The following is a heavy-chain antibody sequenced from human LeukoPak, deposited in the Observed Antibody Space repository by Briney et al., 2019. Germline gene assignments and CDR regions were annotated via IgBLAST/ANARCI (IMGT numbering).Heavy chain of an antibody. V-gene: IGHV4-4*07. J-gene: IGHJ6*03. CDR3: ARDDPKEYYDSIRYMDV. D-gene: IGHD3-22*01. Sequence: SETLSLTCSVSGGSINNYFWNWIRQPAGKGLEWIGRIYTSGSTNYNPSLKSRVTMSVDTSKNQFSLKLSSVTAADTAVYYCARDDPKEYYDSIRYMDVWGKGTTVTVSS. CDR1: GGSINNYF. CDR2: IYTSGST.